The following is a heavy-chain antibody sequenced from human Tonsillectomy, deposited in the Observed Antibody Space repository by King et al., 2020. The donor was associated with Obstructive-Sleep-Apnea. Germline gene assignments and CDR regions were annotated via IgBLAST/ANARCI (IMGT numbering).Heavy chain of an antibody. CDR2: INPDGSEK. Sequence: EVQLVESGGGLVQPGGSLRLSCAASGFIFSSYLMSWVRQAPGKGLEWGARINPDGSEKYFVDSVVGRFTISRDNAKNSMYLQMNSLRAEDTAVYYCARVGRIQLWFVDYWGQGTLVTVSS. D-gene: IGHD5-18*01. J-gene: IGHJ4*02. V-gene: IGHV3-7*03. CDR1: GFIFSSYL. CDR3: ARVGRIQLWFVDY.